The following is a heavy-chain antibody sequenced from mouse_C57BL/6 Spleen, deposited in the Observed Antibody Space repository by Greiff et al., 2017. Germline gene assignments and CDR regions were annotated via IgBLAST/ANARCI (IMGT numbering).Heavy chain of an antibody. CDR3: ALIYYGNYFDY. CDR1: GYAFSSSW. Sequence: VKLVESGPELVKPGASVKISCKASGYAFSSSWMNWVKQRPGKGLEWIGRIYPGDGDTNYNGKFKGKATLTADKSSSTAYMQLSSLTSEDSAVYFCALIYYGNYFDYWGQGTTLTVSS. D-gene: IGHD2-1*01. V-gene: IGHV1-82*01. CDR2: IYPGDGDT. J-gene: IGHJ2*01.